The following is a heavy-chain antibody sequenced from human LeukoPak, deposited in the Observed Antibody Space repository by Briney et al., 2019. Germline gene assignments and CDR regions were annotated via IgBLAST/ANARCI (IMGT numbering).Heavy chain of an antibody. CDR1: GFTFDDYA. J-gene: IGHJ4*02. V-gene: IGHV3-9*03. CDR3: AKSGSSWYYFDY. CDR2: ISWNSGSI. D-gene: IGHD6-13*01. Sequence: SGGSLRLSCAASGFTFDDYAMHWVRQAPGKGLEWVSGISWNSGSIGYAGSVKGRFTISRDNAKNSLYLQMNSLRAEDMALYYCAKSGSSWYYFDYWGQGTLVTVSS.